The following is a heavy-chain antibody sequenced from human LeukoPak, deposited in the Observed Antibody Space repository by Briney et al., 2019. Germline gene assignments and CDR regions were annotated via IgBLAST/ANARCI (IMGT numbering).Heavy chain of an antibody. CDR2: ISGRGGST. J-gene: IGHJ3*02. D-gene: IGHD6-19*01. CDR1: GFTFNSYA. V-gene: IGHV3-23*01. Sequence: GGSLRLSCAASGFTFNSYAMNWVRQAPGKGLEWVSAISGRGGSTYYAGSVKGRFTISRDNSKNTLYLQMNSLRAEDTAMYYCARDRDSSGFDAFDIWGQGTMVTVSS. CDR3: ARDRDSSGFDAFDI.